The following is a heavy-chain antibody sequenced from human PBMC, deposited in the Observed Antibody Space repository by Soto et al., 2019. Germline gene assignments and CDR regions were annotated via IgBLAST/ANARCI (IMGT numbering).Heavy chain of an antibody. Sequence: QVQLVQSGAEVKKPGASVKVSCKPSGDTFTNFDLNWVRQAAGKGLEWLGWMRANSGDTGNAQKFRGRVSMTRDTSMSTAYMELSSLRAEDTAVYYCARYIHGQGFKAWGQGTLVIVSS. CDR1: GDTFTNFD. CDR3: ARYIHGQGFKA. D-gene: IGHD2-15*01. V-gene: IGHV1-8*01. J-gene: IGHJ5*02. CDR2: MRANSGDT.